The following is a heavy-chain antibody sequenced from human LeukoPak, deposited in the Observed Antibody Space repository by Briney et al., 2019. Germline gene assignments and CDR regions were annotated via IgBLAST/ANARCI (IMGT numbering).Heavy chain of an antibody. V-gene: IGHV3-21*01. CDR3: ARAPGYCSSTSCSGYYYYYYYMDV. CDR1: GFTFRNYN. Sequence: PGGSLRLSCAASGFTFRNYNMNWVRQAPGKGLEWVSSIDSSSSYVYYADSVRGRFTISRDNAKNSLSLQMNSLSAEDTAVYYCARAPGYCSSTSCSGYYYYYYYMDVWGKGTTVTVSS. CDR2: IDSSSSYV. J-gene: IGHJ6*03. D-gene: IGHD2-2*01.